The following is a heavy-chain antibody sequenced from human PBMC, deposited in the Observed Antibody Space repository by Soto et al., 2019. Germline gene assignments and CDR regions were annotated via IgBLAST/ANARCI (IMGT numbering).Heavy chain of an antibody. CDR1: GYTFTTYA. V-gene: IGHV1-3*01. D-gene: IGHD1-26*01. CDR3: ARIGRAVEGAHYIDY. J-gene: IGHJ4*02. CDR2: INAGNGNT. Sequence: QVQLVQSGAEVKKPGASVKFSCTASGYTFTTYAMHWVRQAPGQRLEWMGWINAGNGNTKYSQKFQGRVTIATDTSASTAYMELSSLRSEDTAVYYCARIGRAVEGAHYIDYWGQGTLVTVSS.